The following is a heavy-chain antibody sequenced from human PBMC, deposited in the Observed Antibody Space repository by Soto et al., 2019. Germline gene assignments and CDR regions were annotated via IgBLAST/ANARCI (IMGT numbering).Heavy chain of an antibody. V-gene: IGHV3-30*03. J-gene: IGHJ4*02. CDR3: GRDPYSGARYYLDL. CDR1: GFTLSNYD. D-gene: IGHD1-26*01. Sequence: GGSLRLSCAVSGFTLSNYDIHWVRQAPGKGLEWVAVMSYSGSVQYYADSVKGRFTMSRDTYRNTVYLQMNSLRDDDTAVYYCGRDPYSGARYYLDLWGQGTQVTVSS. CDR2: MSYSGSVQ.